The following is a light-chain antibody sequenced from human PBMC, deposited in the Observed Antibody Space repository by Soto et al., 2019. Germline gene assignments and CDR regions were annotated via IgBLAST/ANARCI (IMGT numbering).Light chain of an antibody. CDR1: SSDVGSYNL. V-gene: IGLV2-23*01. J-gene: IGLJ1*01. Sequence: TLAQPASVSGSPGQSITISCTGTSSDVGSYNLVSWYQQHPGKAPKFMIYEGSKRPSGVSNRFSGSKSGNTASLTISGLQAEDEADYYCCSYAGNSAYVFGTGTKVTV. CDR2: EGS. CDR3: CSYAGNSAYV.